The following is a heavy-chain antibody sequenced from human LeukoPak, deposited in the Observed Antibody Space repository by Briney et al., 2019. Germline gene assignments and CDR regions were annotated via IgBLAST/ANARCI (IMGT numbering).Heavy chain of an antibody. V-gene: IGHV3-23*01. CDR3: AKCTGYGRCYSDY. J-gene: IGHJ4*02. CDR2: IGGGGERS. CDR1: GFTFSTYA. D-gene: IGHD5-12*01. Sequence: GGSLRLSCAASGFTFSTYAMTWVRQAPGKGLEWVSAIGGGGERSSYADSMKGRFTISRDNSKNTLYLQMNSLRAEDTAIYYCAKCTGYGRCYSDYWGQGTLVSVSS.